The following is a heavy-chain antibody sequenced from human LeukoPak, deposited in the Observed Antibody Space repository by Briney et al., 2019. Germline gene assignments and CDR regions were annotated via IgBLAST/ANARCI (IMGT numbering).Heavy chain of an antibody. D-gene: IGHD1-14*01. Sequence: ASVKVSCTASGGTFSSYAISWVRQAPGQGLEWMGGIIPIFGTANYAQKFRGRVTITADESTSTAYMELSSLRSEDTAVYYCATNRWTNDAFDIWGQGTMVTVSS. CDR2: IIPIFGTA. J-gene: IGHJ3*02. CDR3: ATNRWTNDAFDI. CDR1: GGTFSSYA. V-gene: IGHV1-69*13.